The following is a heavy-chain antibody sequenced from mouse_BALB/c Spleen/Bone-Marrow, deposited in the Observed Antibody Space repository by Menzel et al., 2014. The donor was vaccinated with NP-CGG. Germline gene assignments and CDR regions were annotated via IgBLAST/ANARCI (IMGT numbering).Heavy chain of an antibody. V-gene: IGHV1-54*01. CDR2: INPGSGGT. J-gene: IGHJ4*01. CDR1: GYAFTNYL. CDR3: ARWLTWTSAMDY. D-gene: IGHD4-1*01. Sequence: VQLQESGAELVRPGTSVKVSCKASGYAFTNYLIEWVKQRPGQGLEWIGVINPGSGGTSYNENFKGKATLTADKSSSTAYMQLSSLTSDDSAVYFCARWLTWTSAMDYWGQGTSVTVSS.